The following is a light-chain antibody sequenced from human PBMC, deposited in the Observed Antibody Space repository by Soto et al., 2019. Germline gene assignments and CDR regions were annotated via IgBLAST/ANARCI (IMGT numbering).Light chain of an antibody. Sequence: EIVLTQSPGTLSLSPGERATLSCRASQSLSSSAVAWYQHKRGQAPRLLMYGVSNRATDIPSRFSGSGSGTDFTLTITRLEPEDFAVYYCQQYGSSPRTFGQATNMEIK. CDR3: QQYGSSPRT. CDR1: QSLSSSA. V-gene: IGKV3-20*01. CDR2: GVS. J-gene: IGKJ1*01.